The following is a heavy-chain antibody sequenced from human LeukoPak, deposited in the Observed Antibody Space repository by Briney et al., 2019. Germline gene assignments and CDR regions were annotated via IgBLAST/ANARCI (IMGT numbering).Heavy chain of an antibody. CDR1: GFTFSSYA. D-gene: IGHD2-15*01. CDR2: ISSNGGST. CDR3: ASGDGYCSGGSCPVI. Sequence: GGSLRLSCAASGFTFSSYAMHWVRQAPGKGLEHVSAISSNGGSTYYANSVKGRFTISRYNSKNTLYLQMGSLRAEDMAVYYCASGDGYCSGGSCPVIWGQGTMVTVSS. V-gene: IGHV3-64*01. J-gene: IGHJ3*02.